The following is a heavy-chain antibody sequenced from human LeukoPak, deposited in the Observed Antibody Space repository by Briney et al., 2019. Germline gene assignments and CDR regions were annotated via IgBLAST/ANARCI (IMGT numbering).Heavy chain of an antibody. Sequence: GGSLRLSCAASGFTFENYGMAWVRQAPGKGLEWVSSNADSVKGRFTISRDNSKNTLYLQMNSLRAEDTAVYYCARDSDIVATRYYFDYWGQGTLVTVSS. CDR3: ARDSDIVATRYYFDY. J-gene: IGHJ4*02. CDR1: GFTFENYG. V-gene: IGHV3-66*03. D-gene: IGHD5-12*01.